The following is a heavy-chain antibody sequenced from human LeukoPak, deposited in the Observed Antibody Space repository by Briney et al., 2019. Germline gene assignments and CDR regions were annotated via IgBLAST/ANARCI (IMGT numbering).Heavy chain of an antibody. CDR3: AKAEIHGNWFDP. Sequence: GGSLRLSCAASGFTFSSCAMSWVRQAPGKGLEWVSAISGSGGSTYYADSVKGRFTISRDNSKNTLYLQKNSLRAEDTAVYYCAKAEIHGNWFDPWGQGTLVTVSS. D-gene: IGHD4-17*01. J-gene: IGHJ5*02. V-gene: IGHV3-23*01. CDR1: GFTFSSCA. CDR2: ISGSGGST.